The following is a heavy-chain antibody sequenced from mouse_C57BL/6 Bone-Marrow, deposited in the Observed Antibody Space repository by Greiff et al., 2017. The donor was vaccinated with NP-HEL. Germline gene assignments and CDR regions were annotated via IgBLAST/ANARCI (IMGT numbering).Heavy chain of an antibody. Sequence: GGGLVQPKGSLTLSCAASGFSFNTYAMNWVRQAPGKGLEWVARIRSKSNNYATYYADSVKDRFTISRDDSESMLYLQMNNLKTEDTAMYYCVRLYYDYEERGYAMDYWGRGTSVTVSS. D-gene: IGHD2-4*01. CDR2: IRSKSNNYAT. CDR3: VRLYYDYEERGYAMDY. J-gene: IGHJ4*01. V-gene: IGHV10-1*01. CDR1: GFSFNTYA.